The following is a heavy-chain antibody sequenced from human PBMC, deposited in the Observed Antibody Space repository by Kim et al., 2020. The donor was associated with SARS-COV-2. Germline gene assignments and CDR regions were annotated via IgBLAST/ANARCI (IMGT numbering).Heavy chain of an antibody. D-gene: IGHD3-3*01. CDR3: ARGHYDFWSGYRYFDY. J-gene: IGHJ4*02. V-gene: IGHV4-31*02. Sequence: SLKSRVTISVDTSKNQFSLKLSSVTAADTGVYYCARGHYDFWSGYRYFDYWGQGTLVTVSS.